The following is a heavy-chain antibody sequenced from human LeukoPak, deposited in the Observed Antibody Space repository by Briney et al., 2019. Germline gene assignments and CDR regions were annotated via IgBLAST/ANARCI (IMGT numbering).Heavy chain of an antibody. CDR2: ISANNGDT. Sequence: ASVKFSCKASAFTFTRYGISWMRQAPGQGLEWMGWISANNGDTKYAQKFQDRLTLSTATSTTTAYMELRSLRSNDTAVYYCARDPSNTSGDYAWAYYWGQGTLVTVSS. V-gene: IGHV1-18*01. D-gene: IGHD6-19*01. J-gene: IGHJ4*02. CDR1: AFTFTRYG. CDR3: ARDPSNTSGDYAWAYY.